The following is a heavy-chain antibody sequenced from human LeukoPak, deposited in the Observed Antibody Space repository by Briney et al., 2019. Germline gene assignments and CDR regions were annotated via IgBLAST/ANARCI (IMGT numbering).Heavy chain of an antibody. D-gene: IGHD3-3*01. CDR3: ARYGVRDTIFGVVIKLYFDY. CDR2: ISSSSSYI. V-gene: IGHV3-21*01. J-gene: IGHJ4*02. Sequence: PGGSLRLSCAASGFTFSSYSMNWVRQAPGKGLEWVSSISSSSSYIYYADSVKGRFTISRDNAKNSLYLQMNSLRAEDTAVYYCARYGVRDTIFGVVIKLYFDYWGQGTLVTVSS. CDR1: GFTFSSYS.